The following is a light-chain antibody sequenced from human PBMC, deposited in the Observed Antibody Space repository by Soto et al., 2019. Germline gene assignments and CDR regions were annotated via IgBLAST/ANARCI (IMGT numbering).Light chain of an antibody. J-gene: IGKJ4*01. V-gene: IGKV1-9*01. CDR3: QQLITYPLT. Sequence: DIQLTQSPSFLSASVGDRVTITCRTSQGISSYLAWYQQKTRKAPKLLIYAASTLQTEVQSRFSGSGTGTKFTLTISILQPEDFATYYCQQLITYPLTFGGGTKVDI. CDR2: AAS. CDR1: QGISSY.